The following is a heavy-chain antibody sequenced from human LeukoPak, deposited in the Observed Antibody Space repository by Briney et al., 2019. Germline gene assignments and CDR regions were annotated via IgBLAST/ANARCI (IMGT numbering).Heavy chain of an antibody. CDR3: ARALSSSWYKNWFDP. J-gene: IGHJ5*02. CDR2: INHSGST. Sequence: SETLSLTCAVYGGSFSGYYWSWIRQPPGTGLEWIGEINHSGSTNYNPSLKSRVTISVDTSKNQFSLKLSSVTAADTAVYYCARALSSSWYKNWFDPWGQGTLVTVSS. V-gene: IGHV4-34*01. CDR1: GGSFSGYY. D-gene: IGHD6-13*01.